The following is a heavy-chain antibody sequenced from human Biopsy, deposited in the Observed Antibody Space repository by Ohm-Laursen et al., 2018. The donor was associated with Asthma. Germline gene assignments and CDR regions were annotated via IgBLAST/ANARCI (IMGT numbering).Heavy chain of an antibody. CDR1: GDSITSGGCY. Sequence: TLSLTCTVSGDSITSGGCYWNWIRQHPGKGLEWIGYIHHSGTSYFNPSLKSRVSFSRDTSKNQFSLRLSSVTAADTAMYYCARIPRRSGSYFVDYWGQGTLVTVSS. D-gene: IGHD3-22*01. J-gene: IGHJ4*02. V-gene: IGHV4-31*03. CDR3: ARIPRRSGSYFVDY. CDR2: IHHSGTS.